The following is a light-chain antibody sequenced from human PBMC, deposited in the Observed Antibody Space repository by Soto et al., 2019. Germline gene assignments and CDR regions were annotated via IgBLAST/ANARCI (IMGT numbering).Light chain of an antibody. Sequence: DIQMTQSPYSLSASVGARVTITCRARQSISSNLNWYQQKRGKAPKLLSYGASSLQSGVPSRFSGSGSGTDFTLIISSLQPEDFATYYCPPSYSTPRTFGQGPKLEIK. J-gene: IGKJ2*01. V-gene: IGKV1-39*01. CDR2: GAS. CDR3: PPSYSTPRT. CDR1: QSISSN.